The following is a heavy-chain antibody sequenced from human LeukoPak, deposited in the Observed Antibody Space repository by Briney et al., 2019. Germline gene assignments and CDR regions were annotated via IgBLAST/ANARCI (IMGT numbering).Heavy chain of an antibody. CDR3: ARLFCSSTRCHNFWFDA. Sequence: ASVKVSCKASGYTFTSYGISWVRQAPGQGPEWMGWISPYNGNTKYAPKVQGRVTMTTDTFTSTAYLELRSLRSDDTAVYYCARLFCSSTRCHNFWFDAWGQGSLVTVSS. CDR2: ISPYNGNT. J-gene: IGHJ5*02. V-gene: IGHV1-18*01. CDR1: GYTFTSYG. D-gene: IGHD2-2*02.